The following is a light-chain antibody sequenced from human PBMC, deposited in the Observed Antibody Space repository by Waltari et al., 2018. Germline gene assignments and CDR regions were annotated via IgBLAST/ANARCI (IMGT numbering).Light chain of an antibody. CDR1: SGHSSNI. Sequence: QLVLTQSPSASASLGASVKLTCTLSSGHSSNIIAWLQQRPERGPRDLMKVNRDGSHRKGDDIADRFSGSSSGAERYLTISSLQSEDEADYYGETGGHGTWVFGGGTKLTVL. CDR3: ETGGHGTWV. J-gene: IGLJ3*02. V-gene: IGLV4-69*01. CDR2: VNRDGSH.